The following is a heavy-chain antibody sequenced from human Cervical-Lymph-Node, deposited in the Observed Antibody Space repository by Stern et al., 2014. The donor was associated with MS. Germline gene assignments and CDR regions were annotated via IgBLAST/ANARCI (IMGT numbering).Heavy chain of an antibody. CDR3: ATTRWDLLTWNWFDP. D-gene: IGHD1-26*01. CDR1: GGSISSSGSY. V-gene: IGHV4-61*02. CDR2: IHDSGRN. J-gene: IGHJ5*02. Sequence: VQLEESGPGLVKPSQTLSLTCTVSGGSISSSGSYWSWIRQPADKGLEWIGRIHDSGRNYYNPSLKSRVPISMGTAKNPFSLKRTSVTAADTAVYYCATTRWDLLTWNWFDPWGQGTLVTVSS.